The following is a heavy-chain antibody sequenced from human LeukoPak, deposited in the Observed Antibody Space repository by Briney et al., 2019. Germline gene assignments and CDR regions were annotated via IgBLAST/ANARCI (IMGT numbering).Heavy chain of an antibody. Sequence: AASVKASCKASGYSFADYYMHWVRQAPGQGLEWMGWIKPNSGGTRSAQKFQGRVTMTRDTSISTAYMERSSLRYDDTAVYYCATNILVRDIINWFDPWGQGTLVTVSS. CDR2: IKPNSGGT. CDR3: ATNILVRDIINWFDP. J-gene: IGHJ5*02. V-gene: IGHV1-2*02. CDR1: GYSFADYY. D-gene: IGHD3-10*01.